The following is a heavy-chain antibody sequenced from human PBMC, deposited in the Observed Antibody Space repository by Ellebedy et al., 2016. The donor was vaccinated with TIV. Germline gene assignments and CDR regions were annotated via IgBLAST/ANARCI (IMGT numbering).Heavy chain of an antibody. CDR3: ARSRGTVVTGPLGY. D-gene: IGHD4-23*01. Sequence: ASVKVSCXASAGTFSSYAISWVRQAPGQGLEWMGGISAYNGNTNYAQKLQGRVTMTTDTSTSTAYMELRSLRSDDTAVYYCARSRGTVVTGPLGYWGQGTLVTVSS. V-gene: IGHV1-18*01. CDR2: ISAYNGNT. J-gene: IGHJ4*02. CDR1: AGTFSSYA.